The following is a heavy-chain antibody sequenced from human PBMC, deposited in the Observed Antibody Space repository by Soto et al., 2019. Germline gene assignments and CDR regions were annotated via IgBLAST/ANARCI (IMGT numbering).Heavy chain of an antibody. D-gene: IGHD2-15*01. J-gene: IGHJ4*02. Sequence: GGSLRLSFAASGFTFSSYAMSWVRQAPGKGLEWVSAISGSGGSTYYADSVKGRFTISRDNSKNTLYLQMNSLRAEDTAVYYCAKDQGYCSGGSCYHPTVFDYWGQGTLVTVSS. CDR3: AKDQGYCSGGSCYHPTVFDY. CDR1: GFTFSSYA. V-gene: IGHV3-23*01. CDR2: ISGSGGST.